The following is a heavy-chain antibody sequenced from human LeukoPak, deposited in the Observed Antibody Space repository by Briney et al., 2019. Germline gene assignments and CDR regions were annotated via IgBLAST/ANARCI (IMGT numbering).Heavy chain of an antibody. CDR3: ARAGGWYVQDY. V-gene: IGHV3-30-3*01. CDR1: GFTFSSYA. Sequence: PGGSLRLSCAASGFTFSSYAMHWVRQAPGKGLEWVAVISYDGSNKYYADSVKGRFTISRDNSKNTLYLQMNSLRAEDTAVYYCARAGGWYVQDYWGQGTLVTVSS. CDR2: ISYDGSNK. J-gene: IGHJ4*02. D-gene: IGHD6-19*01.